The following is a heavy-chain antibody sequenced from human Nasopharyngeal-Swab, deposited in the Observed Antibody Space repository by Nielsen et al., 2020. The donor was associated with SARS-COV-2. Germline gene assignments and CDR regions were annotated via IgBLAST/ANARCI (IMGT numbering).Heavy chain of an antibody. CDR3: ARLDPFGSEDK. CDR2: ILVNRYT. CDR1: GGSITSSRHR. J-gene: IGHJ4*02. V-gene: IGHV4-39*02. D-gene: IGHD3-3*01. Sequence: SETLSLTCTVSGGSITSSRHRWGWIRQPPGKGLQWIGQILVNRYTEYHPSVRGRITVYAHTSENYFSLRLSSVTAADTDVYYCARLDPFGSEDKWGQGTLVTVSS.